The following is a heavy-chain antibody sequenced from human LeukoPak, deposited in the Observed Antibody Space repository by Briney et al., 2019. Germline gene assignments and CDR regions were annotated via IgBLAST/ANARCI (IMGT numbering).Heavy chain of an antibody. V-gene: IGHV3-23*01. CDR2: ISGGGETT. CDR1: GFTFNNYA. CDR3: ARDYADYVGYFFFDY. D-gene: IGHD4-17*01. Sequence: PGRSLRLSCAASGFTFNNYAMNWVRQAPGKGLECVSSISGGGETTYYADSAKGRFTISRDNSQNTLYLQMNSLRAEDTAVYYCARDYADYVGYFFFDYWGQGTLVTVSS. J-gene: IGHJ4*02.